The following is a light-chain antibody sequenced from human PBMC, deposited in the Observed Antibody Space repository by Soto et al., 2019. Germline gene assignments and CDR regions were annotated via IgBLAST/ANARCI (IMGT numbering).Light chain of an antibody. Sequence: QSALTQPASVSGSPGQSITISCNGTSSDVGAYKYVSWYQQHPGKAPKRMIFDASRRPAGVSSRFSGSKSGNTASLTISGLQADDEADYYCSSYTSTRTYVFGTGTKLTVL. CDR3: SSYTSTRTYV. V-gene: IGLV2-14*03. CDR2: DAS. CDR1: SSDVGAYKY. J-gene: IGLJ1*01.